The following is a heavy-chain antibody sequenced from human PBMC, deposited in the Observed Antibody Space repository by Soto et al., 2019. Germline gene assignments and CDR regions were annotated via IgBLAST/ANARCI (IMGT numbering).Heavy chain of an antibody. V-gene: IGHV3-53*04. Sequence: PGGSLRLSCAASGFTVTSNYMSWVRQAPGKGLEWVSIIYSGGSTYYADSVKGRFTISRHNSRNTLYLQMNSLRTEDTAVYYCARILYSNTFYYYYMAVWGKGTTVTVSS. CDR2: IYSGGST. J-gene: IGHJ6*03. D-gene: IGHD6-13*01. CDR3: ARILYSNTFYYYYMAV. CDR1: GFTVTSNY.